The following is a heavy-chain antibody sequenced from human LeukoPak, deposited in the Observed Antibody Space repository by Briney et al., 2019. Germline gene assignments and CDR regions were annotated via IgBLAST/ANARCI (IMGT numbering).Heavy chain of an antibody. V-gene: IGHV6-1*01. CDR2: TYYRSKWYN. D-gene: IGHD6-13*01. CDR1: GDSVSSNSAA. J-gene: IGHJ1*01. Sequence: SQTLSLTCAISGDSVSSNSAAWNWIRQSPSRGLEWLGRTYYRSKWYNDYAVSVKSRITINPDTSKNQFSLQLNSVTPEDTAVYYCARDPIAAAGSGPAEYFQHWGQGTLVTVSS. CDR3: ARDPIAAAGSGPAEYFQH.